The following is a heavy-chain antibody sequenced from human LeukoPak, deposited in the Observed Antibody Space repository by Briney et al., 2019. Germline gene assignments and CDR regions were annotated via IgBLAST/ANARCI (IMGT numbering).Heavy chain of an antibody. J-gene: IGHJ4*02. CDR1: GGSISSSSYY. D-gene: IGHD6-13*01. CDR3: ARQIAAADLFDY. CDR2: IYYSGST. Sequence: SSQTLSLTCTVSGGSISSSSYYWGWIRQPPGKGLEWIGSIYYSGSTYYNPSLKSRVTISVDTSKNQFSLKLSSVTAADTAVYYCARQIAAADLFDYWGQGTLVTVSS. V-gene: IGHV4-39*01.